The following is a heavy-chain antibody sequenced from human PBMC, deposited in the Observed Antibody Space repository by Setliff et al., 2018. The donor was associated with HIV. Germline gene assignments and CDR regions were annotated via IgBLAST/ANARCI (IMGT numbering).Heavy chain of an antibody. D-gene: IGHD6-19*01. CDR3: TKDHLSGWASDC. V-gene: IGHV3-48*04. CDR2: ISSSSSSI. J-gene: IGHJ4*02. CDR1: GFTFSNYC. Sequence: GGSLRLSCTVSGFTFSNYCMNWVRQAPGKGLEWVSYISSSSSSIYHADSVKGRFTISRDNAKNSVYLQMNSLRVEDTAMYYCTKDHLSGWASDCWGQGTLVTVSS.